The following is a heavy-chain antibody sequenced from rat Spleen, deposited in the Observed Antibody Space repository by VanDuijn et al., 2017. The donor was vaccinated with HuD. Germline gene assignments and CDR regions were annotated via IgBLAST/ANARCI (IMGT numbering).Heavy chain of an antibody. Sequence: YHVHWVRQPPGKGLEWMGVMWSDGDTSYNSALKSRLSISRDTSKSQVFLKMSSLQTEDTATYYCARDRDGGYSVSVMDAWGQGASVTVSS. J-gene: IGHJ4*01. CDR1: YH. CDR2: MWSDGDT. D-gene: IGHD1-11*01. CDR3: ARDRDGGYSVSVMDA. V-gene: IGHV2-32*01.